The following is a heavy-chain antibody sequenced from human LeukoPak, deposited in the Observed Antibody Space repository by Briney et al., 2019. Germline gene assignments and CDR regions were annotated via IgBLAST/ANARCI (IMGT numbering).Heavy chain of an antibody. CDR2: IDYSGST. D-gene: IGHD4-23*01. CDR1: GGSISSYY. CDR3: ARGGGHFDN. V-gene: IGHV4-59*08. Sequence: SETLSLTCTVSGGSISSYYWSWIRQPPGKGLEWIGHIDYSGSTNYNPSLKSRVTISVDTSKNQFSLKLSSVTAADTAVYYCARGGGHFDNWGQGTLVTVSS. J-gene: IGHJ4*02.